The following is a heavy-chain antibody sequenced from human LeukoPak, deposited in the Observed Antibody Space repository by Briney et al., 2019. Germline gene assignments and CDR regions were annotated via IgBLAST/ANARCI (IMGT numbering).Heavy chain of an antibody. J-gene: IGHJ6*02. Sequence: GGSLRLSCAASGFTVSSNYMSWVRQAPGKGLEWVSVIYSGGSTYYADSVKGRFTISRDNSKNTLYLQMNSLRAEDTAVYYCARDMTYYYGMDVWGQGTTVTVSS. CDR3: ARDMTYYYGMDV. V-gene: IGHV3-53*01. D-gene: IGHD3-16*01. CDR1: GFTVSSNY. CDR2: IYSGGST.